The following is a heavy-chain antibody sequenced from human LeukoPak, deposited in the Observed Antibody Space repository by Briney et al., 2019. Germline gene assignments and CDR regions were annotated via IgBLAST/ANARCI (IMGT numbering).Heavy chain of an antibody. V-gene: IGHV4-59*01. CDR3: AREHSSSLYSNYFDS. CDR1: NGSISGYF. Sequence: SETLSLTCTVSNGSISGYFWNWIRQPPGERLEWIGYTYHSGSTNYNPSLENRVTISSDTSNNHLSLKMPSVTAADTGVYYCAREHSSSLYSNYFDSWGQGALATVSS. D-gene: IGHD6-13*01. CDR2: TYHSGST. J-gene: IGHJ4*02.